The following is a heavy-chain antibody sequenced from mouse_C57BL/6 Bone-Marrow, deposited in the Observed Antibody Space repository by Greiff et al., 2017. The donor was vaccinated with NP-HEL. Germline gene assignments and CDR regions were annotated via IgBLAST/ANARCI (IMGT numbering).Heavy chain of an antibody. J-gene: IGHJ3*01. Sequence: EVNLVESGGDLVKPGGSLKLSCAASGFTFSSYGMSWVRQTPDKRLEWVATISSGGSYTYYPDSVKGRFTISRDNAKNTLYLQMSSLKSEDTAMYYCARGNYYGSSYEGFAYWGQGTLVTVSA. CDR3: ARGNYYGSSYEGFAY. D-gene: IGHD1-1*01. V-gene: IGHV5-6*01. CDR1: GFTFSSYG. CDR2: ISSGGSYT.